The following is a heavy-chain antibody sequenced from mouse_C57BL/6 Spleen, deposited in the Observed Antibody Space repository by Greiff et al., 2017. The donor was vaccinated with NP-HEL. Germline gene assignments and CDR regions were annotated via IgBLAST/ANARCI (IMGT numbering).Heavy chain of an antibody. V-gene: IGHV1-50*01. CDR3: ARSIPYFDY. J-gene: IGHJ2*01. CDR2: IDPSDSYT. Sequence: QVQLQQPGAELVKPGASVKLSCKASGYTFTSYWMQWVKQRPGQGLEWIGEIDPSDSYTNYNQKFKGKATLTGDTSSSTAYMQLSSLTSEDSAVYYCARSIPYFDYWGQGTTLTVSS. CDR1: GYTFTSYW.